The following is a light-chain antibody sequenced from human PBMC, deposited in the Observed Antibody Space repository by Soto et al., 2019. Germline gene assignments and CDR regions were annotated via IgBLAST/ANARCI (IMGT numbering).Light chain of an antibody. CDR2: KAS. CDR3: QPYFYPPP. Sequence: NHSPSTVSVNIGDRVTITCRASQTISSWLAWYQQKPGKAPKLLIYKASTLKSGVPSRFSGSGSGTEFTLTISSLQPDDFATYSSQPYFYPPPFGQGTKV. J-gene: IGKJ1*01. CDR1: QTISSW. V-gene: IGKV1-5*03.